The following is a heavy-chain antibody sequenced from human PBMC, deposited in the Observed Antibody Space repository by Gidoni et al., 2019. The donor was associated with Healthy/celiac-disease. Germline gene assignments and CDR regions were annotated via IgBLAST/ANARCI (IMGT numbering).Heavy chain of an antibody. D-gene: IGHD6-19*01. CDR2: IYSGGST. V-gene: IGHV3-53*01. CDR3: ASGWPFDY. Sequence: EVPLGESGGGLIQPGGSLRLYCAASGFTVSSNYMGWVRQAPGKGLEWFSVIYSGGSTYYADSVKGRFTISRDNSKNTLYLQMNSLRAEDTAVYYCASGWPFDYWGQGTLVTVSS. J-gene: IGHJ4*02. CDR1: GFTVSSNY.